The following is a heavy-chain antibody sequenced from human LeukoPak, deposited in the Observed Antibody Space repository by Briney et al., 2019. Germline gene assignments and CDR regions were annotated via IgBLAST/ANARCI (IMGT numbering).Heavy chain of an antibody. Sequence: SETLSLTCTVSGGSISSYYWSWIRQPPGKGLEWIGNIYYSGSTNYNPSLKSRVTISVDTSKNQFSLKLSSVTAADTAVYYCASDYYDSSGCFDYWGQGTLVTVSS. D-gene: IGHD3-22*01. CDR3: ASDYYDSSGCFDY. V-gene: IGHV4-59*08. CDR1: GGSISSYY. J-gene: IGHJ4*02. CDR2: IYYSGST.